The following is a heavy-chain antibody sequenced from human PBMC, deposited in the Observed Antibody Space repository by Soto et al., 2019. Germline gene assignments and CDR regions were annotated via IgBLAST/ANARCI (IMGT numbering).Heavy chain of an antibody. CDR3: AKDKLGTTWFDP. D-gene: IGHD1-7*01. Sequence: GGSLRLSCAASGFTFRRYTMHWVRQAPGKGLEWVAVISYDGSNKYYADYVKGRFTISRDNSKNTLYLQMNSLRAEDTAVYYCAKDKLGTTWFDPWGQGTLVTVSS. CDR2: ISYDGSNK. J-gene: IGHJ5*02. CDR1: GFTFRRYT. V-gene: IGHV3-30-3*01.